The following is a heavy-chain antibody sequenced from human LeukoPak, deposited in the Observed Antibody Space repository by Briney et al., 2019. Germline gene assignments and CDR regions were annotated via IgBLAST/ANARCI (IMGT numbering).Heavy chain of an antibody. Sequence: ASVKVSCKASGYPFTDYFRHWIRQTPGQGLEWVGWMNPTSGATKYAQKFQGRVTMTRDTSISTAYMGLSGLRSDDTAVYYCAVAIQAAAIPAFDYWGQGTLVTVSS. D-gene: IGHD6-25*01. J-gene: IGHJ4*02. CDR2: MNPTSGAT. CDR3: AVAIQAAAIPAFDY. V-gene: IGHV1-2*02. CDR1: GYPFTDYF.